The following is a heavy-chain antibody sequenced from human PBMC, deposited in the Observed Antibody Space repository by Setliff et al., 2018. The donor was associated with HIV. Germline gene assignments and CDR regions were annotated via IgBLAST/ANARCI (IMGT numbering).Heavy chain of an antibody. CDR2: TYSSGTT. D-gene: IGHD3-10*01. V-gene: IGHV4-4*09. CDR3: ARGCHPRVGAYYYGSGSPRGSYYYYYMDV. J-gene: IGHJ6*03. Sequence: SETLSLTCFVSGVSISDHYWGWIRQPPGKGLEWIGYTYSSGTTQYNPSVESRVTISVDTSKNQFSLKLSSVTAADTAVYYCARGCHPRVGAYYYGSGSPRGSYYYYYMDVWGKGTTVTSP. CDR1: GVSISDHY.